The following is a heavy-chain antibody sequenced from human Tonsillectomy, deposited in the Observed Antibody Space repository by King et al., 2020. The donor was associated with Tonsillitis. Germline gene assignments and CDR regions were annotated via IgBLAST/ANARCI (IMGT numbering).Heavy chain of an antibody. D-gene: IGHD3-16*01. CDR3: AKEPITWGNAFDI. CDR1: GFSFSSYA. Sequence: VQLVESGGGLVQSGGSLRLSCAASGFSFSSYAMNWVRQAPGKGLEWVSAISGSGGSTYYADSVKGRFTISRDNSKNTLYLQMNSLRADDTAVYYCAKEPITWGNAFDIWGQGTMVTVSS. CDR2: ISGSGGST. J-gene: IGHJ3*02. V-gene: IGHV3-23*04.